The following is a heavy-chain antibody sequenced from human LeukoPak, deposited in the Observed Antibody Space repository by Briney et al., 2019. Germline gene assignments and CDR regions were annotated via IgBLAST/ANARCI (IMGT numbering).Heavy chain of an antibody. J-gene: IGHJ6*02. CDR2: IYYSGST. CDR3: AVLYISSSRLYSAMDV. V-gene: IGHV4-39*01. Sequence: SETLSLTCTVSGGSISRSGYYWGWIRQPPGRGLEWIGSIYYSGSTYYKPSLKSRVTISVDTSKNQFSLKLSSVTAADTAVYYCAVLYISSSRLYSAMDVWGQGTTVTVSS. CDR1: GGSISRSGYY. D-gene: IGHD6-6*01.